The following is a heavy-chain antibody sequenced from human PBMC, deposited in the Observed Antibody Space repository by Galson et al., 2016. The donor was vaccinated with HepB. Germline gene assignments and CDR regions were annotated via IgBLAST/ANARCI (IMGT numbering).Heavy chain of an antibody. V-gene: IGHV1-18*01. CDR1: GYTFNIYG. D-gene: IGHD4/OR15-4a*01. CDR2: ISGYHGVT. J-gene: IGHJ4*02. Sequence: SVKVSCKATGYTFNIYGITWVRQAPGQGLEWMGWISGYHGVTKYAQKYQGRVTMTTDSPTSTAYMEVRSLRYDDTAVYYCARDFSRRVPTLTLDSWGQGTLVTVSS. CDR3: ARDFSRRVPTLTLDS.